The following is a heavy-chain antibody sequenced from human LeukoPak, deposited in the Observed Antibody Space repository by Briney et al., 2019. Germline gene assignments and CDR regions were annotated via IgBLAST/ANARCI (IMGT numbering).Heavy chain of an antibody. D-gene: IGHD4-17*01. J-gene: IGHJ4*02. CDR1: GFTFSTYA. V-gene: IGHV3-64D*09. Sequence: PGGSLRLSCSASGFTFSTYAMHWVRQAPGKGLEYVSSISHNGGSTYYPDSVKGRFIISRDNSKNTLYLQMSSLRPEDTAVYYCARAAYTVTTYWGQGTMVTVSS. CDR2: ISHNGGST. CDR3: ARAAYTVTTY.